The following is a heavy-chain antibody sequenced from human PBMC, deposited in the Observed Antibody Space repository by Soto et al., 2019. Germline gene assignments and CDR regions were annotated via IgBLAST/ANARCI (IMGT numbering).Heavy chain of an antibody. CDR2: ISWNSGSI. Sequence: QTGGSLRLSCAASGFTFDDYAMHWVRQAPGKGLEWVSGISWNSGSIGYADSVKGRFTISRDNAKNSLYLQMNSLRAEDTALYYCAKDIADSSGYYYVGAFDIWGQGTMVTV. J-gene: IGHJ3*02. CDR1: GFTFDDYA. V-gene: IGHV3-9*01. CDR3: AKDIADSSGYYYVGAFDI. D-gene: IGHD3-22*01.